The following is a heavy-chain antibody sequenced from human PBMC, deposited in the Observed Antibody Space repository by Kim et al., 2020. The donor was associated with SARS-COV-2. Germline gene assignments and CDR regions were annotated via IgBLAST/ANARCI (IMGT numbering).Heavy chain of an antibody. Sequence: SETLSLTCAVYGGSFSGYYWSWIRQPPGKGLEWIGEINHSGSTNYNPSLKSRVTISVDTSKNQFSLKLSPVTAADTAVYYCARWFGTAGTDGDYWGQGTLVTVSS. J-gene: IGHJ4*02. CDR1: GGSFSGYY. V-gene: IGHV4-34*01. CDR2: INHSGST. D-gene: IGHD6-13*01. CDR3: ARWFGTAGTDGDY.